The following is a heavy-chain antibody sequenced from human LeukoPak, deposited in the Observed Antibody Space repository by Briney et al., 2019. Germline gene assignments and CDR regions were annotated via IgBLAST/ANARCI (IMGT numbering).Heavy chain of an antibody. Sequence: ASVKVSCKASGYTFTGYYMHWVRQAPGQGLEWMGRINPNSGGTNYAQKFQGRVTMTRDTSISTAYMELSRLRSEDTAVYYCAGNYYDSSGKAFDIWGQGTMVTVSS. CDR1: GYTFTGYY. CDR2: INPNSGGT. J-gene: IGHJ3*02. V-gene: IGHV1-2*06. D-gene: IGHD3-22*01. CDR3: AGNYYDSSGKAFDI.